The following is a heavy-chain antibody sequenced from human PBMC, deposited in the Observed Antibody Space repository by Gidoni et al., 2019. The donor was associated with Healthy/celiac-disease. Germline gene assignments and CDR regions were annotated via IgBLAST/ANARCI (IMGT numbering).Heavy chain of an antibody. D-gene: IGHD3-22*01. CDR2: ISGSGGST. J-gene: IGHJ4*02. CDR3: AKGTYYYDSSGYYSPEYYFDY. Sequence: EVQLLESGGGLVQPGGSLRLSCAASGFPFSSYAMSWVRQAPGKGLEWVSAISGSGGSTYYADSVKGRFTISRDNSKNTLYLQMNSLRAEDTAVYYCAKGTYYYDSSGYYSPEYYFDYWGQGTLVTVSS. CDR1: GFPFSSYA. V-gene: IGHV3-23*01.